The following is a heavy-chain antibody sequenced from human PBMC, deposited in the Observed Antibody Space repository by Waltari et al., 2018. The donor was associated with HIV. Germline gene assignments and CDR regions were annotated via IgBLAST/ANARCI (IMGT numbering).Heavy chain of an antibody. CDR2: ISYDGSNK. CDR1: GFPLSRYA. D-gene: IGHD5-18*01. CDR3: ARGGYGWLPDGY. Sequence: QVQLVEAGGGVVQPGRSLRLSCAASGFPLSRYANHWVRQAPGKGLEWVAVISYDGSNKYYADSVKGRFTISRDNSKNTLYLQMNSLRAEDTAVYYCARGGYGWLPDGYWGQGTLVTVSS. J-gene: IGHJ4*02. V-gene: IGHV3-30-3*01.